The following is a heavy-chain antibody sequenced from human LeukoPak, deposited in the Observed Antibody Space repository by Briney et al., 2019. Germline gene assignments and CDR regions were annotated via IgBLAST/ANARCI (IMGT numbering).Heavy chain of an antibody. V-gene: IGHV3-23*01. D-gene: IGHD1-26*01. Sequence: GGSLRLSCAASGFTFSSYAMSWVRQAPGKGLEWVSAISGSGGSTYYADSVKGRFTISRDNSKNTLYLQMNSLRAEDTAVYYCAKAYSPRYSGSQTFDYWGQGTLVTVSS. J-gene: IGHJ4*02. CDR2: ISGSGGST. CDR1: GFTFSSYA. CDR3: AKAYSPRYSGSQTFDY.